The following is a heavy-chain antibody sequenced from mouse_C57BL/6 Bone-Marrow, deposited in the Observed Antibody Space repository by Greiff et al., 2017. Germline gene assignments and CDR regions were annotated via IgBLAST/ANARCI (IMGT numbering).Heavy chain of an antibody. CDR2: INPNNGGT. D-gene: IGHD1-1*01. J-gene: IGHJ2*01. CDR1: GYTFTDYY. Sequence: EVQLQQSGPELVKPGASVKISCKASGYTFTDYYMNWVKQSHGKSLEWIGDINPNNGGTSYNQKFTGKATLTVDKSSSTAYMELRSLTSEDSAVYYCARRPPITTVVAEDYWGQGTTLTVSS. V-gene: IGHV1-26*01. CDR3: ARRPPITTVVAEDY.